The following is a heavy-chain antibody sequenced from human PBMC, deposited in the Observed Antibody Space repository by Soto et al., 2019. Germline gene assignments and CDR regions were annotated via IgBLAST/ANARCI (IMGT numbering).Heavy chain of an antibody. CDR2: IYYRGST. CDR1: GGSVSSCY. Sequence: PSETLSLTCTVSGGSVSSCYWSWIRHPPGKGLERIASIYYRGSTTYNPSLKSRVTIPVGPSKNQLSLKLSSVTAADTAVYYCARVSLRFLEWLPRSGAFDIWGQGRMVTVPS. D-gene: IGHD3-3*01. CDR3: ARVSLRFLEWLPRSGAFDI. V-gene: IGHV4-59*02. J-gene: IGHJ3*02.